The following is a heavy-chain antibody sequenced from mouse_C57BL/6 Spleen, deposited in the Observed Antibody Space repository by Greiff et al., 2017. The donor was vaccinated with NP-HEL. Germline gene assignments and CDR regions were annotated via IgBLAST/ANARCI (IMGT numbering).Heavy chain of an antibody. V-gene: IGHV1-7*01. Sequence: QVQLQQSGAELAKPGASVKLSCTASGYTFTSYWMHWVKQRPGQGLEWIGYINPSSGYTKYNQKFKDKATLTADKSSRTAYMQLSSLTYEDTAVYYCARCGTTVVDSFAYWGKGTLVTVSA. CDR2: INPSSGYT. CDR1: GYTFTSYW. CDR3: ARCGTTVVDSFAY. J-gene: IGHJ3*01. D-gene: IGHD1-1*01.